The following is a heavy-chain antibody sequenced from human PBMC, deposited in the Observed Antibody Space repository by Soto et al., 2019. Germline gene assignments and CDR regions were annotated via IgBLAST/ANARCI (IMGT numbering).Heavy chain of an antibody. CDR2: IRSKANSYAT. CDR1: GFTFSGSA. Sequence: GGSLRLSCAASGFTFSGSAMHWVRQASGKGLEWVGRIRSKANSYATAYAASVKGRFTISRDDSKNTAYLQMNSLKTDDTAVYYCTRQGAYCGGDCYSEFDYWGQGT. D-gene: IGHD2-21*02. J-gene: IGHJ4*02. CDR3: TRQGAYCGGDCYSEFDY. V-gene: IGHV3-73*01.